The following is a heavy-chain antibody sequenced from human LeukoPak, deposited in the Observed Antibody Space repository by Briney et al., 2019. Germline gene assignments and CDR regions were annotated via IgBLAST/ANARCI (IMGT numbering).Heavy chain of an antibody. Sequence: ASVKVSCKASEGTFSSYAISWVRQAPGQGLEWMGGIIPIFGTANYAQKFQGRVTITADKSTSTAYMELSSLRSEDTAVYYCARASGDSSGYDYWGQGTLVTVSS. D-gene: IGHD6-19*01. CDR2: IIPIFGTA. CDR3: ARASGDSSGYDY. V-gene: IGHV1-69*06. J-gene: IGHJ4*02. CDR1: EGTFSSYA.